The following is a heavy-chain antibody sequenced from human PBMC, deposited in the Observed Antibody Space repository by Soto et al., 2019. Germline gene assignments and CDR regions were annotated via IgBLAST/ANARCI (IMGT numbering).Heavy chain of an antibody. D-gene: IGHD3-3*01. CDR1: GFSLTTSGVG. Sequence: QITLNESGPAQVKPRQTLTLTCTFSGFSLTTSGVGVGWIRQSPGRAPEWLALIYWDDDKRYSPSLKSRLTIPNDASKNPVFLTMADLAPADTATYYCAHRVLRTVFGLVTTTAIYFDSWGQGTPVAVSS. J-gene: IGHJ4*02. CDR2: IYWDDDK. CDR3: AHRVLRTVFGLVTTTAIYFDS. V-gene: IGHV2-5*02.